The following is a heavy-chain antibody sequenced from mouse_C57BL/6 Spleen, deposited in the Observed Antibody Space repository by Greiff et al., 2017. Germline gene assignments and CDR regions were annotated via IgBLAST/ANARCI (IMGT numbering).Heavy chain of an antibody. Sequence: QVQLQQSGPELVKPGASVKISCKASGYAFGSSWMNWVKQRPGKGLEWIGRIYPGDGDTNYNGKFKGKATLTADKSSSTAYMQLSSLTSEDSAVYFCARELGEGFAYWGQGTLVTVSA. J-gene: IGHJ3*01. V-gene: IGHV1-82*01. CDR2: IYPGDGDT. CDR1: GYAFGSSW. CDR3: ARELGEGFAY. D-gene: IGHD4-1*01.